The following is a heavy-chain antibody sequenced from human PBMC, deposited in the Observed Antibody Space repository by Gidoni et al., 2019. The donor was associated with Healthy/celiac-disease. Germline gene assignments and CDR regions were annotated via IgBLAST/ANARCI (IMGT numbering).Heavy chain of an antibody. CDR2: ISGSGGST. CDR3: AKGTAVAEYYFDY. Sequence: EVQLLESGGGLVQPGGSLRLSCAASGFTFSSYAMSWVRQAPGKGLGWVSAISGSGGSTYYADSVKGRFTISRDNSKNTLYLQMNSLRAEDTAVYYCAKGTAVAEYYFDYWGQGTLVTVSS. D-gene: IGHD6-19*01. CDR1: GFTFSSYA. J-gene: IGHJ4*02. V-gene: IGHV3-23*01.